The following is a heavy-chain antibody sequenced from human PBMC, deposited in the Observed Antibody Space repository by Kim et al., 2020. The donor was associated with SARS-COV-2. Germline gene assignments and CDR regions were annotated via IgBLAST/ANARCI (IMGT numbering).Heavy chain of an antibody. CDR1: GDTFNTYA. D-gene: IGHD3-10*01. V-gene: IGHV1-69*11. Sequence: SVKVSCKASGDTFNTYAFSWVRLAPGKGLEWMGRFIPILDSAEYAPKFQGRVTVAADEPTTTAYMELSSLSSEDTAVYYCASVRFGELLPFVYWGQGTLVTVSS. CDR3: ASVRFGELLPFVY. CDR2: FIPILDSA. J-gene: IGHJ4*02.